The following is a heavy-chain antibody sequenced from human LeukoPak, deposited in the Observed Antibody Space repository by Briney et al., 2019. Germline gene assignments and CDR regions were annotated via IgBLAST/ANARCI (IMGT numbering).Heavy chain of an antibody. CDR2: IIPIFGTA. CDR1: GGTFSSYA. D-gene: IGHD6-19*01. V-gene: IGHV1-69*05. J-gene: IGHJ4*02. CDR3: ARDTGAVAGIDNQFDY. Sequence: GASVKVSCKASGGTFSSYAISWVRQAPGQGLEWMGGIIPIFGTANYAQKFQGRVTITTDESTSTAYMELSSLRSEDTAVYYCARDTGAVAGIDNQFDYWGQGTLVTVSS.